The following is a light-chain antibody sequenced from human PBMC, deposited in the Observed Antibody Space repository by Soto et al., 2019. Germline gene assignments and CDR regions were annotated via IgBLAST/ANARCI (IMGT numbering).Light chain of an antibody. J-gene: IGKJ5*01. CDR3: MQRTHVPIT. CDR2: KVS. V-gene: IGKV2-30*02. Sequence: DVVMTQSPLSLPVTLGQPASISCRSNQSLVHSDGIAYFSWFQQRPGRSPRRLIYKVSNRDSGVPARFSGSGSGTDFTLKISRVEAEDVGVYYCMQRTHVPITFGQGTRLEIK. CDR1: QSLVHSDGIAY.